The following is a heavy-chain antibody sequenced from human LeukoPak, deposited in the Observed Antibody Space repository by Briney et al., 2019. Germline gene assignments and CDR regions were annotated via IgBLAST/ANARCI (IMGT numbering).Heavy chain of an antibody. D-gene: IGHD6-13*01. Sequence: PSETLSLTCTVSGGSISNYYWSWIRQPPGKGLEWIGYISYTGNTNYNPSLKSRVTISLDTSKSQFSQKLTSVTTADTAVYYCAREGGGNWYVFDYWGQGTLVTVSS. CDR3: AREGGGNWYVFDY. J-gene: IGHJ4*02. V-gene: IGHV4-59*01. CDR1: GGSISNYY. CDR2: ISYTGNT.